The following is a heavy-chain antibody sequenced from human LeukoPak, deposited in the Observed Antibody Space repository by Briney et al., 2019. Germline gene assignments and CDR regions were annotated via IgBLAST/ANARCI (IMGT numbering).Heavy chain of an antibody. V-gene: IGHV5-51*01. Sequence: GESLKISCKGSGYSFTSYWIGWVRQMPGKGLEWMGIIYPGDSDTRYSPSFQGQVTISADKSISTAYLQWSSLKASDTAMYYCARFGSSYGGNSGFDYWGQGTLVTVSS. CDR1: GYSFTSYW. D-gene: IGHD4-23*01. CDR3: ARFGSSYGGNSGFDY. CDR2: IYPGDSDT. J-gene: IGHJ4*02.